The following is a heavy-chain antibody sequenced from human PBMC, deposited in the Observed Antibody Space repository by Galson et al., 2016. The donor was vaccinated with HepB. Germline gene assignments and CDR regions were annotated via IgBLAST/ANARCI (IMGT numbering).Heavy chain of an antibody. Sequence: SLRLSCAASGFIMRSYGMNWVRQAPGKGLDWVALIWSDGSNKYYADSVEGRFTISRDDSKNTVYLETTSLRADDTAVYYCARLTYESGNYLFDYWGQGTPVTVSS. CDR1: GFIMRSYG. CDR2: IWSDGSNK. J-gene: IGHJ4*02. D-gene: IGHD3-10*01. CDR3: ARLTYESGNYLFDY. V-gene: IGHV3-33*01.